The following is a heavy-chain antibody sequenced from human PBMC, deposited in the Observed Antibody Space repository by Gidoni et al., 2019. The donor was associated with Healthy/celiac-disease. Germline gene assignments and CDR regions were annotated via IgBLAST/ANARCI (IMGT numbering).Heavy chain of an antibody. V-gene: IGHV3-7*01. D-gene: IGHD3-10*01. CDR3: ARGDYGSGSYCGWFDP. CDR1: GFPFSSYW. Sequence: EVQLVESGGGLVQPGGSLRLSCAASGFPFSSYWMSWVRQAPGQGLELVANIKQDGSEKYYVDSVKGRFTISRDNAKNSLYLQMNSLRAEDTAVYYCARGDYGSGSYCGWFDPWGQGTLVTVSS. J-gene: IGHJ5*02. CDR2: IKQDGSEK.